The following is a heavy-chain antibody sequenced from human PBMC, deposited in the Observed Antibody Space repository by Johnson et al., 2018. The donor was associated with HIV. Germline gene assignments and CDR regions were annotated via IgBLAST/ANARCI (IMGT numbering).Heavy chain of an antibody. CDR1: GFTFSSYW. D-gene: IGHD3-3*01. Sequence: VQLVESGGGVVQPGRSLRLSCAASGFTFSSYWMSWVRQAPGKGLEWVANIKQDGSEKYYVDSVKGRLTISRDNSKNTLHLQINSLSVEDTAMYYCARGPILEWLSGDGFDIWGQGTMVTVSS. CDR3: ARGPILEWLSGDGFDI. CDR2: IKQDGSEK. V-gene: IGHV3-7*02. J-gene: IGHJ3*02.